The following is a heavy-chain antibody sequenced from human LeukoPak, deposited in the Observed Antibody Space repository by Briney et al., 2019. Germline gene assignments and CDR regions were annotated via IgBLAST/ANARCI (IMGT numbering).Heavy chain of an antibody. V-gene: IGHV4-39*02. CDR1: GASISSSSSS. Sequence: SETLSLTCTVSGASISSSSSSWGWVLQPPGMGPSWSGSIYYSGLTYDNPSLKSRVSISVDPSKNHFSLKVSSVTAADTAVYYCASGTFDDYGDYDRGDYFDHWGQGTLVTVSS. CDR2: IYYSGLT. CDR3: ASGTFDDYGDYDRGDYFDH. D-gene: IGHD4-17*01. J-gene: IGHJ4*02.